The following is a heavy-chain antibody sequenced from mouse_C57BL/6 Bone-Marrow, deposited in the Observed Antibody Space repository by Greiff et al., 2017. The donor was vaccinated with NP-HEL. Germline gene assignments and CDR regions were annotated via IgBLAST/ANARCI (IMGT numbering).Heavy chain of an antibody. CDR1: GFNITDDY. J-gene: IGHJ2*01. Sequence: EVQLQQSGAELVRPGASVKLSCTASGFNITDDYMHWVKQRPEQGLEWIGWIDPENGNTEYASKFQGKATITADTSSNTAYLQLSSLTAEDTAVYYCTKDYYGSSPDYWGQGTTLTVAS. D-gene: IGHD1-1*01. CDR2: IDPENGNT. CDR3: TKDYYGSSPDY. V-gene: IGHV14-4*01.